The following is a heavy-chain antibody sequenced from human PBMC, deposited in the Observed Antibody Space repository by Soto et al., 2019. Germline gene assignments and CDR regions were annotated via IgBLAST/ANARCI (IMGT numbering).Heavy chain of an antibody. CDR1: GGSLSRRNW. J-gene: IGHJ3*02. CDR2: IYHSGST. V-gene: IGHV4-4*02. CDR3: ASKFGELLADAFDI. Sequence: SETLSPTCAVSGGSLSRRNWWGWGRQPPGKGLEWIGEIYHSGSTNYNPSLKSRVTISVDKSKNQFSLKLSSVTAADTAVYYCASKFGELLADAFDIWGQGTMVTV. D-gene: IGHD3-10*01.